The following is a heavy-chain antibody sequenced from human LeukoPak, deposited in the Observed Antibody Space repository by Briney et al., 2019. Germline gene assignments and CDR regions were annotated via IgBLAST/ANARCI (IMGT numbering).Heavy chain of an antibody. CDR1: GFTFSSYA. D-gene: IGHD1-20*01. V-gene: IGHV3-23*01. CDR2: ISGSGGST. J-gene: IGHJ4*02. Sequence: GGSLRLSCAASGFTFSSYAMSWVRQAPGKGLEWVSAISGSGGSTYYADSVKGRFTISRDNSKNTLYLQMNSLRAEDTAVYYCAKARYNWNRRPPFDYWGQGTLVTVSS. CDR3: AKARYNWNRRPPFDY.